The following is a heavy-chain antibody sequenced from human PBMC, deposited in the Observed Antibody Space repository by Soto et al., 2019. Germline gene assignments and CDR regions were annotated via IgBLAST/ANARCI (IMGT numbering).Heavy chain of an antibody. J-gene: IGHJ4*01. D-gene: IGHD2-21*01. CDR1: GFTFSEYA. CDR3: TKEPKKSISHDY. CDR2: ISSSGGTT. Sequence: EVQLLESGGGLVQPWGSLRLSCAASGFTFSEYAMSWVRQAPGKGLEWVSSISSSGGTTSYTDSVKGGFTISRDNSKNTLFLQMNGLRAEDTAIYYCTKEPKKSISHDYWGLGTLVTVSP. V-gene: IGHV3-23*01.